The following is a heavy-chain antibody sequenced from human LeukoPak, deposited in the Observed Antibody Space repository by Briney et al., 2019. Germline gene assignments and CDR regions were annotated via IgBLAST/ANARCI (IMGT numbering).Heavy chain of an antibody. CDR3: AKSRYSSSWYLVDY. J-gene: IGHJ4*02. CDR2: IRYDGSNK. CDR1: GFTFSSYG. Sequence: GGSLRLSCAASGFTFSSYGMHWVRQAPGKGLDWVAFIRYDGSNKYYADSVKGRFTISRDNSKNTLYLQMNSLRAEDTAVYYCAKSRYSSSWYLVDYWGQGTLVTVSS. D-gene: IGHD6-13*01. V-gene: IGHV3-30*02.